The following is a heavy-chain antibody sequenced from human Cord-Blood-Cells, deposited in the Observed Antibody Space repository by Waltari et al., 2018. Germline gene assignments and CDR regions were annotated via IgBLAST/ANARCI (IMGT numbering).Heavy chain of an antibody. D-gene: IGHD6-13*01. CDR1: GGSFSGYY. V-gene: IGHV4-34*01. CDR2: INHSGST. J-gene: IGHJ4*02. CDR3: ARGSSWVNFDY. Sequence: QVQLQQWGAGLLKPSETLSLTCAVYGGSFSGYYWSWIRQPPGKGLEWIGEINHSGSTNYTPSLKSRVTISVDTSKNQFSLKLSSVTAADTAVYYCARGSSWVNFDYWGQGTLVTVSS.